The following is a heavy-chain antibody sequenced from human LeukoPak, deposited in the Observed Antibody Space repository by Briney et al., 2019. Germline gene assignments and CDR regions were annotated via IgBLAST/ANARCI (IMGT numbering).Heavy chain of an antibody. CDR2: ISSNSSYI. J-gene: IGHJ4*02. D-gene: IGHD1-7*01. CDR3: ARVGGTGTSFDY. V-gene: IGHV3-21*01. Sequence: GGSLRLSCAASGFTFSSYSMNWVRQAPGKGLEWVSSISSNSSYIYYADSVKGRFTISRDNAKNSLYLQMNSLRAEDTAVYYCARVGGTGTSFDYWGQGTLVTVSS. CDR1: GFTFSSYS.